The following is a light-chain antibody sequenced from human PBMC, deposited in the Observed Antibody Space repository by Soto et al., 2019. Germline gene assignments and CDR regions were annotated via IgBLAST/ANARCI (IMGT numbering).Light chain of an antibody. V-gene: IGKV3-11*01. CDR2: DAT. CDR1: QSVGSN. J-gene: IGKJ4*01. CDR3: QQRSDRLS. Sequence: VVLTQSPATLSLSLGESATLSCRASQSVGSNLAWYQQKRGQAPRLLIYDATERATGIPARFTGSRSGTDFTLSISSLEPDDFAVYYCQQRSDRLSFDGGTVVEI.